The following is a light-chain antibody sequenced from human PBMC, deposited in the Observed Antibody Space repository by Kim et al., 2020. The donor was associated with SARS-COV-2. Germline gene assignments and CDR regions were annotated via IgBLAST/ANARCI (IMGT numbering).Light chain of an antibody. CDR2: GKN. V-gene: IGLV3-19*01. J-gene: IGLJ6*01. Sequence: SSELTQDPAVSVALGQTVSFTCQGDSLRTYSAGWYQQKPGQAPVLVIYGKNNRPSSVLARLSCSSTSGTTSLFIIAAPPEDEADYYCYSPGGSGDLYVFG. CDR3: YSPGGSGDLYV. CDR1: SLRTYS.